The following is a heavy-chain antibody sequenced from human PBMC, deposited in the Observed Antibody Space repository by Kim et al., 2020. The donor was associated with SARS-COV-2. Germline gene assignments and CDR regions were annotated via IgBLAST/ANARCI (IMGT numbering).Heavy chain of an antibody. D-gene: IGHD2-2*02. Sequence: GGSLRLSCAASGFTFSSYGMHWVRQAPGKGLEWVAVISYDGSNKYYADSVKGRFTISRDNSKNTLYLQMNSLRAEDTAVYYCAKFDCSSTSCYTYRDAFDIWGQGTMVTVSS. J-gene: IGHJ3*02. CDR1: GFTFSSYG. CDR3: AKFDCSSTSCYTYRDAFDI. V-gene: IGHV3-30*18. CDR2: ISYDGSNK.